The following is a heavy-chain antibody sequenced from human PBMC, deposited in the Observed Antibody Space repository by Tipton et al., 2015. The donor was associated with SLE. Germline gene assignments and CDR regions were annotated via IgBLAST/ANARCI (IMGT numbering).Heavy chain of an antibody. J-gene: IGHJ5*02. CDR3: AREASYCGGDCYPSWFDP. CDR2: INHSGST. D-gene: IGHD2-21*01. V-gene: IGHV4-34*01. Sequence: LRLSCTVYTGSFSGYYWSWIRQPPGKGLEWIGEINHSGSTNYNPSLKSQVTISVDTSKNQFSLKLSSVTAADTAVYYCAREASYCGGDCYPSWFDPWGQGTLVTVSS. CDR1: TGSFSGYY.